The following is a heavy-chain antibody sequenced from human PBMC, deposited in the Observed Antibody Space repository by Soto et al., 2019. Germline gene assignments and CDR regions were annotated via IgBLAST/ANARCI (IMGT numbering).Heavy chain of an antibody. Sequence: ASVKVSCKASGYTFTGYDMHWVRQAPGQGLEWMGWINPDSGGTNYAQKFQGRVTMTRDTSISTAYMELTRLRSDDTAVYYCAKNLLVPLPDGFDIWRQGTMLTVSS. J-gene: IGHJ3*02. CDR3: AKNLLVPLPDGFDI. V-gene: IGHV1-2*02. CDR1: GYTFTGYD. CDR2: INPDSGGT. D-gene: IGHD3-10*02.